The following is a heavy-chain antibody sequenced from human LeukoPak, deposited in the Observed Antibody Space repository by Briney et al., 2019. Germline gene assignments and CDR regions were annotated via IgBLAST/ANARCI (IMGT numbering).Heavy chain of an antibody. CDR1: GYTFTGYY. J-gene: IGHJ3*02. CDR2: INPNSGGT. CDR3: ARDIGYVNAFDI. Sequence: ASVKVSCKASGYTFTGYYMRWVRQAPGQGLEWMGWINPNSGGTNYAQKFQGRVTMTRDTSISTAYMELSRLRSDDTAVYYCARDIGYVNAFDIWGQGTMVTVSS. D-gene: IGHD5-12*01. V-gene: IGHV1-2*02.